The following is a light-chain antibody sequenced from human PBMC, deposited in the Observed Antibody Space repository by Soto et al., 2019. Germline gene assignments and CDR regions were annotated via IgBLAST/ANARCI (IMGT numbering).Light chain of an antibody. J-gene: IGLJ1*01. Sequence: QSVLTQPPSASGSPGQSVAISCTGTSSDVGGYNYVSWYQQHPGKAPKLMIYEVNKRPSGVPDRFSGSKSGSTASLTVSGLQAEDGADYYCSSYAGSSNVFGTGTKVTVL. CDR1: SSDVGGYNY. CDR3: SSYAGSSNV. CDR2: EVN. V-gene: IGLV2-8*01.